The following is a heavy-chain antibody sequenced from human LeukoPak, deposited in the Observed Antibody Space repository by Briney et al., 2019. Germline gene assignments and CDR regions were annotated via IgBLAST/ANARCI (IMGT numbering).Heavy chain of an antibody. CDR2: IIPIFGTA. CDR1: GGTFSSYA. V-gene: IGHV1-69*13. CDR3: ATAVAGTRVGYYYGMDV. J-gene: IGHJ6*02. Sequence: ATVKVSCKASGGTFSSYAISWVRQAPGQGLEWMGGIIPIFGTANYAQKFQGRVTITADESTSTAYMELSSLRSEDTAVYYCATAVAGTRVGYYYGMDVWGQGTTVTVSS. D-gene: IGHD6-19*01.